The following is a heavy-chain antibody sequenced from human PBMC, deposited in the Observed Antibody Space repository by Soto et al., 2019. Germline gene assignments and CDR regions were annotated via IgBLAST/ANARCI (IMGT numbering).Heavy chain of an antibody. J-gene: IGHJ5*02. V-gene: IGHV4-61*01. CDR2: IYYSGST. D-gene: IGHD3-10*01. CDR3: ARVGETDWFDP. CDR1: GGSVSSGSYY. Sequence: SETLSLTCTVSGGSVSSGSYYWSWIRQPPGKGLEWIGYIYYSGSTNYNPSLKSRVTISVDTSKNQFSLKLSSVTAADTAVYYCARVGETDWFDPWGQGTLVTVSS.